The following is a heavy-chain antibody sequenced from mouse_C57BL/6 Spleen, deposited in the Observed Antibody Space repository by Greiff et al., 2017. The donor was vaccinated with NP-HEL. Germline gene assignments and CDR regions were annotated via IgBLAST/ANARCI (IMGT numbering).Heavy chain of an antibody. D-gene: IGHD2-2*01. J-gene: IGHJ2*01. CDR3: ASPMVTTESFFDY. Sequence: VQLQQSGPELVKPGASVKISCKASGYTFTDYYMNWVKQSHGKSLEWIGDINPNNGGTSYNQKFKGKATLTVDKSSSTAYMELRSLTSEDSAVYYCASPMVTTESFFDYWGQGTTLTVSS. V-gene: IGHV1-26*01. CDR2: INPNNGGT. CDR1: GYTFTDYY.